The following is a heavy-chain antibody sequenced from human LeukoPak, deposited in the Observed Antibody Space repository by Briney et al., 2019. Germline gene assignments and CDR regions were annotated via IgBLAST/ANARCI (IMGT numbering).Heavy chain of an antibody. CDR1: GGSISTYY. CDR2: VYYRGRT. CDR3: AKGSATTGFDP. V-gene: IGHV4-59*01. D-gene: IGHD1/OR15-1a*01. Sequence: SETLSLTCTVSGGSISTYYWNWIRQPPGNGLEWIGYVYYRGRTNYSPSLKSRVTILVDTSKNQFSLRLISVTAADTAVYYCAKGSATTGFDPWGQGTLVTVSS. J-gene: IGHJ5*02.